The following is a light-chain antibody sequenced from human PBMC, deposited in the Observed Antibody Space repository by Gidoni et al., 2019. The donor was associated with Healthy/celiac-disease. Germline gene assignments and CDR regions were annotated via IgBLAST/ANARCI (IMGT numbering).Light chain of an antibody. V-gene: IGKV1-5*03. Sequence: DIQITQSPSTLSASVGDRVTITCRARQSISSWLAWYQQKPGKAPKRLIYKASSLESGVPSRFSGSGSGTEFTLTISSLQPDDVATYYCQQYKSYPWTFGQGTKVEIK. CDR1: QSISSW. J-gene: IGKJ1*01. CDR2: KAS. CDR3: QQYKSYPWT.